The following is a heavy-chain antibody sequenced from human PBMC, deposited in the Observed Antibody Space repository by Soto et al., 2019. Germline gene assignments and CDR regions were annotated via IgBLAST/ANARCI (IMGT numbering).Heavy chain of an antibody. CDR2: INPNSGGT. Sequence: GASVKVSCKASGYTSTGYYMHWVRQAPGQGLEWMGWINPNSGGTNYAQKFQGWVTMTRDTSISTAYMELSRLGSDDTAVYYCARDVWFGELLYAFDIWGQGTMVTVSS. CDR3: ARDVWFGELLYAFDI. D-gene: IGHD3-10*01. CDR1: GYTSTGYY. J-gene: IGHJ3*02. V-gene: IGHV1-2*04.